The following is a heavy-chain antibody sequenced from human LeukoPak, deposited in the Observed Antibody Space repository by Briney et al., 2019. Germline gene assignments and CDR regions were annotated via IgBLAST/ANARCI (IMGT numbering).Heavy chain of an antibody. CDR2: INSKGGTT. J-gene: IGHJ4*02. D-gene: IGHD6-19*01. Sequence: GSLRLSCAASGFLFSSYAMHWVRQAPGKGLEYVSSINSKGGTTYYASSVKGRFTISRDNSKNTLYLQMNSLRAEDTAVYYCAKVRSGWYVQDYWGQGTLVTVSS. CDR1: GFLFSSYA. V-gene: IGHV3-64*01. CDR3: AKVRSGWYVQDY.